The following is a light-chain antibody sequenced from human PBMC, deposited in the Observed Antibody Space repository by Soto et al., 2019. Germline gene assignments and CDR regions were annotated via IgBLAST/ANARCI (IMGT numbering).Light chain of an antibody. CDR3: QQCNSYST. J-gene: IGKJ1*01. V-gene: IGKV1-5*03. CDR2: KAS. Sequence: DIQMTQSPSSLSASVRDRVTITCRASQSIGNWLAWYQQKPGKAPTLLIYKASSLQSGVPSRFIVIGSGTDFTLTISSLQPDELAIDYCQQCNSYSTLGQGTKV. CDR1: QSIGNW.